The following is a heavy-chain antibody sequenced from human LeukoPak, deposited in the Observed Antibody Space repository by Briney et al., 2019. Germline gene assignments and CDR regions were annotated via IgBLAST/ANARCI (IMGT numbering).Heavy chain of an antibody. D-gene: IGHD3-22*01. CDR2: INHSGST. CDR3: ARGGYYYDSSGYYTNFDY. CDR1: GGSFSGYY. Sequence: SETLSLTCAVYGGSFSGYYWSWIRQPPGKGLEWIGEINHSGSTNYNPSLKSRVTISVDTSKNQFSLKLSSVTAADTAVYYCARGGYYYDSSGYYTNFDYWGQGTLVTVSS. V-gene: IGHV4-34*01. J-gene: IGHJ4*02.